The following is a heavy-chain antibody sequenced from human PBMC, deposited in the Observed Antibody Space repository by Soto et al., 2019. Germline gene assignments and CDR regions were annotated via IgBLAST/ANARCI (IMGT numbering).Heavy chain of an antibody. CDR1: GFTFISYS. J-gene: IGHJ6*02. CDR3: ARDNWNYVYYYYYGMDV. CDR2: ISSSSSYI. V-gene: IGHV3-21*01. D-gene: IGHD1-7*01. Sequence: PGGSLRLSCAASGFTFISYSMNWVRQAPGKGLEWVSSISSSSSYIYYADSVKGRFTISRDNAKNSLYLQMNSLRAEDTAVYYCARDNWNYVYYYYYGMDVWGQGTTVTVSS.